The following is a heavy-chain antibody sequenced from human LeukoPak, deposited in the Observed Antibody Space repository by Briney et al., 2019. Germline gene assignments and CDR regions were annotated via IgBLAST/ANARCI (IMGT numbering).Heavy chain of an antibody. D-gene: IGHD3-10*01. CDR1: GFTFTRYS. V-gene: IGHV3-21*01. Sequence: GGSLRPSRAASGFTFTRYSINWVPPAPGEGVGWVSSISSSSSYIYYTDSVKGRFTISRDNAKNSLYLQMNSLRAEDTAVYYCARGVGYGSGMGREYHFDYWGQGTLVTVSS. J-gene: IGHJ4*02. CDR2: ISSSSSYI. CDR3: ARGVGYGSGMGREYHFDY.